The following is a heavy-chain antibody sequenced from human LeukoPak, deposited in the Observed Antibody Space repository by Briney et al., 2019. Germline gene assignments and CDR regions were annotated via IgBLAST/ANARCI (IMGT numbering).Heavy chain of an antibody. CDR1: DGSISTYY. CDR3: ARAPESSSGWLLDC. D-gene: IGHD6-19*01. J-gene: IGHJ4*02. V-gene: IGHV4-4*07. CDR2: IHGSGST. Sequence: EPSETLSLTCTVSDGSISTYYWSWIRQSAGKGLEWIGRIHGSGSTNYNPSLVSRVTMSIDTSKNQFSLKVSSVTAADTGVYYCARAPESSSGWLLDCWGQGSLVTVSS.